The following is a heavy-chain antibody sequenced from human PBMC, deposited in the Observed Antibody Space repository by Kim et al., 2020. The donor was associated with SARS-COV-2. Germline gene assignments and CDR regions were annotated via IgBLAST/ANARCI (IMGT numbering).Heavy chain of an antibody. CDR2: ISGSGGST. D-gene: IGHD1-7*01. V-gene: IGHV3-23*01. CDR3: AKGYQLRGEGYFDL. Sequence: GGSLRLSCAASGFTFSSYAMSWARQAPGKGLEWASSISGSGGSTYYADTDYADSVKGRFTISRDNSKNTLYLQMNSLRAEDTAVYYCAKGYQLRGEGYFDLWGRGTVVTVSS. J-gene: IGHJ2*01. CDR1: GFTFSSYA.